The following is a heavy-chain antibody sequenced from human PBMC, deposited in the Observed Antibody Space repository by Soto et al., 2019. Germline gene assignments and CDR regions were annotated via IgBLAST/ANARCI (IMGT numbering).Heavy chain of an antibody. J-gene: IGHJ4*02. V-gene: IGHV4-34*01. CDR2: INHSGSA. D-gene: IGHD6-19*01. CDR1: GESFSGYI. CDR3: ARGLITGSHYSGGWYYFDS. Sequence: QVQLQQSGAGLLKPSETLSLTCAVYGESFSGYIWTWIRQTPGKGLQWIGQINHSGSAYYNPSLKSRVPISVHTYNSQFSLELSSVTAADTAVYYCARGLITGSHYSGGWYYFDSWGQGTQVTVSS.